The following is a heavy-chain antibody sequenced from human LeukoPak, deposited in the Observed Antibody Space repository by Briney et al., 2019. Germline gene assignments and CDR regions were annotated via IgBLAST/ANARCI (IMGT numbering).Heavy chain of an antibody. CDR2: IYHSGST. J-gene: IGHJ4*02. CDR3: ARVGGYSYGSAAFDY. Sequence: SSETLSLTRAVSGGSISSSNWWSWVRQPPGKGLEWIGEIYHSGSTNYNPSLKSRVTISVDRSKNQFSLKLSSVTAADTAVYYCARVGGYSYGSAAFDYWGQGTLVTVSS. V-gene: IGHV4-4*02. D-gene: IGHD5-18*01. CDR1: GGSISSSNW.